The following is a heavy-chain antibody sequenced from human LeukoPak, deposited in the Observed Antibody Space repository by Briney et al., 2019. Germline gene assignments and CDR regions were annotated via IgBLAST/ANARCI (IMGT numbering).Heavy chain of an antibody. V-gene: IGHV4-4*07. CDR3: ARALGYYYDSSGYDAFDI. CDR2: IYTSGST. J-gene: IGHJ3*02. Sequence: SETLSLTCTVSGGSISSYYWSWIRQPAGKGLEWIGRIYTSGSTNYNPSLKSRATMSVDTSKNQFSLKLSSVTAADTAVYYCARALGYYYDSSGYDAFDIWGQGTMVTVSS. D-gene: IGHD3-22*01. CDR1: GGSISSYY.